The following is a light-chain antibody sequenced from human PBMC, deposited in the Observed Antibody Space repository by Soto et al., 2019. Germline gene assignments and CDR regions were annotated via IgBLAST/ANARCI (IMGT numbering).Light chain of an antibody. CDR2: KIS. V-gene: IGKV1-12*01. CDR3: QQGKSFPLT. Sequence: DIQMTQSPSSVSASVGDRVTITCRASQDITGWLAWYQQKPGLAPKLLIYKISNLQRGVPSRFSGSRSGTDFTLTISSXQPEDFATYLCQQGKSFPLTFGGGTKVDIK. CDR1: QDITGW. J-gene: IGKJ4*01.